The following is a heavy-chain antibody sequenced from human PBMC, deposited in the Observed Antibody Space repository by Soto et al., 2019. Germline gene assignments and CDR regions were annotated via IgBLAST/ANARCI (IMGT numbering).Heavy chain of an antibody. D-gene: IGHD3-9*01. J-gene: IGHJ6*02. CDR1: GFTSSSYA. Sequence: GFLRLSCAASGFTSSSYAMSWVRQAPGKGLEWVSAISGSGSNTYYADSVKGRFTISRDNSKNTLFLQMNSLRAEDTAVYYCAKALRYFDWLVRPWNAMDVWGQGTTVTVSS. V-gene: IGHV3-23*01. CDR3: AKALRYFDWLVRPWNAMDV. CDR2: ISGSGSNT.